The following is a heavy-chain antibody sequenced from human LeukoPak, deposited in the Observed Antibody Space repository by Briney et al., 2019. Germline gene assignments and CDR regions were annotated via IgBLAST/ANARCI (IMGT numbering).Heavy chain of an antibody. CDR2: IRSKAYGGTT. J-gene: IGHJ3*02. V-gene: IGHV3-49*03. D-gene: IGHD3-16*02. CDR1: GFTFGDYA. Sequence: GGSLRLSCTASGFTFGDYAMSWFRQAPGKGLEWVGFIRSKAYGGTTEYAASVKGRFTISRDDSKSIAYLQMNSLKTEDTAVFYFSRDQLLFGGVIVPHDAFDIWGQRTMGTVSS. CDR3: SRDQLLFGGVIVPHDAFDI.